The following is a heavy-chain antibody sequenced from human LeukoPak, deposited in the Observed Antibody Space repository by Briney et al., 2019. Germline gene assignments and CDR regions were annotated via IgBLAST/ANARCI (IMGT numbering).Heavy chain of an antibody. CDR2: IYYSGST. D-gene: IGHD2-2*01. Sequence: SETLSLTCTVSGGSISSGDYYWSWIRQPPGKGLEWIGYIYYSGSTNYNPSLKSRVTISVDTSKNQFSLKLSSVTAADTAVYYCARDWRGRSTRGRFDPWGQGTLVTVSS. CDR1: GGSISSGDYY. CDR3: ARDWRGRSTRGRFDP. J-gene: IGHJ5*02. V-gene: IGHV4-61*08.